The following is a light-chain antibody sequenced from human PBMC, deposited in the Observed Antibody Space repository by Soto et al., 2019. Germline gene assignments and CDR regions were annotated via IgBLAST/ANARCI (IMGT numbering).Light chain of an antibody. CDR2: GAS. J-gene: IGKJ1*01. V-gene: IGKV3-15*01. Sequence: EIVMTQSPATLSVSPGERATLSCRASQSVGSNLAWYQQKPGQAPRLLIYGASTRATGIPARFSGSGSGTEFALTISSLQSEDFASYFCQQYNTWPPDRTFGQGTKVEIK. CDR1: QSVGSN. CDR3: QQYNTWPPDRT.